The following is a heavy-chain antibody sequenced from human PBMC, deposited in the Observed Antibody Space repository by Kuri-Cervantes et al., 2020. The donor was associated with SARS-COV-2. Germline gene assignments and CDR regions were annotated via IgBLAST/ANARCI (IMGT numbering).Heavy chain of an antibody. J-gene: IGHJ4*02. D-gene: IGHD2-21*01. CDR2: ISHDGKNK. CDR3: AKGRVGVQDF. V-gene: IGHV3-30*18. CDR1: GFNFSRTD. Sequence: GESLKISCAASGFNFSRTDMHWVRQAPGKGLEWVAVISHDGKNKKCIASGKGRFTISRDNSQNTLYLHMKSLRSEDTAMYYCAKGRVGVQDFGGQGTLVTVSS.